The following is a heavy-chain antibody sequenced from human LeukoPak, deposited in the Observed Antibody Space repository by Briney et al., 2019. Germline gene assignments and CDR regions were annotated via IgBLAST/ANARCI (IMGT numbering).Heavy chain of an antibody. CDR2: ISAYNGNL. Sequence: GASVKVSCKASGYTFTTYGISWVRQAPGQGLEWMGWISAYNGNLNYAQNLQDRVTMTTDTSTSTAYMELRSLRSDDTAVYYCARSGAYGYYYYYYYMDVWGKGTTVTVSS. CDR1: GYTFTTYG. CDR3: ARSGAYGYYYYYYYMDV. D-gene: IGHD5-12*01. J-gene: IGHJ6*03. V-gene: IGHV1-18*01.